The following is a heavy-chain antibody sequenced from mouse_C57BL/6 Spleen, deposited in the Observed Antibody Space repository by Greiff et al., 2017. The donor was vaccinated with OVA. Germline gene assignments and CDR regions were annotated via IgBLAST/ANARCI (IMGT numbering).Heavy chain of an antibody. CDR1: GYTFTSYR. CDR3: ARGDYGNPYWYFDV. D-gene: IGHD2-1*01. CDR2: IYPGSGST. Sequence: VQLQQPGAELVKPGASVKMSCKASGYTFTSYRITWVKQRPGQGLEWIGDIYPGSGSTNYNEKFKSKATLTVDTSSSTAYMQLSSLTSEDSAVYYCARGDYGNPYWYFDVWGTGTTVTVSS. V-gene: IGHV1-55*01. J-gene: IGHJ1*03.